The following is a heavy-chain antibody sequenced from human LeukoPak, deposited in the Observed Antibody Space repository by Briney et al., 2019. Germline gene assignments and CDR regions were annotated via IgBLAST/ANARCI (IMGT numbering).Heavy chain of an antibody. D-gene: IGHD5-12*01. CDR2: FDPEDGET. Sequence: ASVKVSCKVSGYTLTELSMHWVRQAPGEGLEWMGGFDPEDGETIYAQKFQGRVTMTEDTSTDTAYMELSSLRSEDTAVYYCATVSAGTVATIGYYFDYWGQGTLVTVSS. V-gene: IGHV1-24*01. J-gene: IGHJ4*02. CDR3: ATVSAGTVATIGYYFDY. CDR1: GYTLTELS.